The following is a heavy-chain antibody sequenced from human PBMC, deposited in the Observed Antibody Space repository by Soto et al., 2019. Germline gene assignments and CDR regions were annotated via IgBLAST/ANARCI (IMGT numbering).Heavy chain of an antibody. V-gene: IGHV3-9*01. Sequence: EVQLVESGGGLVQPGGSLRLSCAASGFTFDDYAIHWVRQAPGKGLEWVSGISWNGAATGYVDSVKGRFSISRDNTKNTLYLQMDSLRSEDTAVYYCANLPLYGSGFYGWGQGTLVTVSS. CDR2: ISWNGAAT. J-gene: IGHJ4*02. CDR3: ANLPLYGSGFYG. D-gene: IGHD3-10*01. CDR1: GFTFDDYA.